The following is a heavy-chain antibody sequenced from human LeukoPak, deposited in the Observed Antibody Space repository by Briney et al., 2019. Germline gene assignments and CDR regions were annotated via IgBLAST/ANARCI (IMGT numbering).Heavy chain of an antibody. D-gene: IGHD3-9*01. CDR3: ARSGKIYFDWLLDY. Sequence: RSGGSLRLSCAASGFTFSSSAMSWVRQAPGKGLEWVSNISGGDATTYYADSVKGRFTISWDNAKKSLYLQMNSLRAEDTAVYYCARSGKIYFDWLLDYWGQGTLVTVSS. V-gene: IGHV3-23*01. CDR1: GFTFSSSA. J-gene: IGHJ4*02. CDR2: ISGGDATT.